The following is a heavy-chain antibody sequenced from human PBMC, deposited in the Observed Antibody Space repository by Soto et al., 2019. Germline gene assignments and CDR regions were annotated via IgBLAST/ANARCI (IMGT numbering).Heavy chain of an antibody. CDR2: INAGNGNT. D-gene: IGHD6-13*01. Sequence: ASVKVSCKASGYTFTSYSMHWVRQAPGPRLEWMGWINAGNGNTKYSQKFQGRVTISRDTSASTTYMELSSLRSEDTAVYYCEGAEELDSSQWYRLDYWGQGTLVTVSS. V-gene: IGHV1-3*01. CDR3: EGAEELDSSQWYRLDY. CDR1: GYTFTSYS. J-gene: IGHJ4*02.